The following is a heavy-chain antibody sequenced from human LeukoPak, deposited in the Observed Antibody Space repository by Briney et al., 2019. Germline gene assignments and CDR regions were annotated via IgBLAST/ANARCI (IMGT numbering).Heavy chain of an antibody. Sequence: SETLSLTCTVSGGSISSGGYYWSWIRQHPGKGLEWIGYIYYSGSTYYNPSLKSRVTISVDTSKNQFSLKLSSVTAADTAVYYCARGGLYGDPSFDYWGQGTLVTVSS. V-gene: IGHV4-31*03. CDR3: ARGGLYGDPSFDY. CDR2: IYYSGST. J-gene: IGHJ4*02. D-gene: IGHD4-17*01. CDR1: GGSISSGGYY.